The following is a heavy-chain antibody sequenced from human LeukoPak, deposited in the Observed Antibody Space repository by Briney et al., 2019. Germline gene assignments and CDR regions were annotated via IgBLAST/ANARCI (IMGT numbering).Heavy chain of an antibody. CDR3: ANDGGVSPLRY. D-gene: IGHD2-8*01. J-gene: IGHJ4*02. V-gene: IGHV3-23*01. CDR2: ISGSGGST. Sequence: PGGSLRLSCAASRFTFSSYAMSWVRQAPGKGLEWVSAISGSGGSTYYADSVKGRFTISRDNSKNTLYLQMNSLRAEDTAVYYCANDGGVSPLRYWGQGTLVTVSS. CDR1: RFTFSSYA.